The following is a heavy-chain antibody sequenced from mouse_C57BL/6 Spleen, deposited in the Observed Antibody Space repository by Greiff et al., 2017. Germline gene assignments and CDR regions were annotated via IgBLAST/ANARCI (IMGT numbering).Heavy chain of an antibody. CDR2: INPNNGGT. Sequence: EVQLQQSGPELVKPGASVKISCKASGYTFTDYYMNWVKQSHGKSLEWIGDINPNNGGTSYNQKFKGKATLTVDKSSSTAYMELRSLTSEDSAVXYCARCDYDAYFDYWGQGTTLTVSS. CDR1: GYTFTDYY. CDR3: ARCDYDAYFDY. J-gene: IGHJ2*01. D-gene: IGHD2-4*01. V-gene: IGHV1-26*01.